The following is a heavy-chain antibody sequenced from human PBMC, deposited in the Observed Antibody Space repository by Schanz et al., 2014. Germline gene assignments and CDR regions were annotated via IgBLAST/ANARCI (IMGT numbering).Heavy chain of an antibody. CDR3: ARDGVDAAAGGNY. CDR2: ISAYNGNT. Sequence: QVQLVQSGAEVKKPGASVKVSCKASGYTFTSYGINWVRQAPGQGLEWMGWISAYNGNTNYAQKFQGRVTITRDTSASTAYRELSSLRSEDTAVYYCARDGVDAAAGGNYWGQGTLVTASS. CDR1: GYTFTSYG. D-gene: IGHD6-13*01. J-gene: IGHJ4*02. V-gene: IGHV1-18*01.